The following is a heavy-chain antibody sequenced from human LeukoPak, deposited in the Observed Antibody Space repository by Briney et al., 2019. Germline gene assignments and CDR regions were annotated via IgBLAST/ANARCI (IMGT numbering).Heavy chain of an antibody. CDR1: GFTFSSYS. CDR2: ISSSSSYI. Sequence: KPGGSLSLSCAASGFTFSSYSMNWVRPAPGKGLEWVSSISSSSSYIYYADSVKGRFTISRDNAKNSLYLQMNSLRAEDTAVYYCAREGDSSSAFDYWGQGTLVTVSS. V-gene: IGHV3-21*01. D-gene: IGHD6-6*01. J-gene: IGHJ4*02. CDR3: AREGDSSSAFDY.